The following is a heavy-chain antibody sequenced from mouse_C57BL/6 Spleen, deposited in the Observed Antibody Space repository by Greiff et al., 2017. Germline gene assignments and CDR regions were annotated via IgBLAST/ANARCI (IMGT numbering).Heavy chain of an antibody. J-gene: IGHJ2*01. CDR1: GYSFTGYF. CDR2: INPYNGDS. V-gene: IGHV1-20*01. CDR3: AKSGIYYDYDGDVDC. Sequence: EVKLLESGPELVKPGDSVKISCKASGYSFTGYFMNWVMQSHGKSLEWIGRINPYNGDSFYNQKFKGKATLTVDKSSSTAHMELRSLTSEDSAVYYCAKSGIYYDYDGDVDCRGQGATLTVSS. D-gene: IGHD2-4*01.